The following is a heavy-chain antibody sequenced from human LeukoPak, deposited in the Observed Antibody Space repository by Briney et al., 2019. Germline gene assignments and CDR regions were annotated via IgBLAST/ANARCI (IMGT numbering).Heavy chain of an antibody. CDR3: ARDSTLAYYYGSGANWFDP. V-gene: IGHV4-4*07. J-gene: IGHJ5*02. D-gene: IGHD3-10*01. CDR2: IYTSGST. CDR1: GGSISSYY. Sequence: SETLSLTCTVSGGSISSYYWSWIRQPAGKGLEWIGRIYTSGSTNYNPSLKSRVTMSVDTSKNQFSLKLSSVTAADTAVYYCARDSTLAYYYGSGANWFDPWGQGTLVTVSS.